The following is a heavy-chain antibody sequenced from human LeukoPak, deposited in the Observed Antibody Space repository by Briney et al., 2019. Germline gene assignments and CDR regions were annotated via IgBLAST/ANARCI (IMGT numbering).Heavy chain of an antibody. V-gene: IGHV3-23*01. CDR3: AKPGYVTSGWFDF. CDR2: ITGSGSHT. J-gene: IGHJ4*02. D-gene: IGHD6-19*01. CDR1: GFTFSSYG. Sequence: GGSLRLTCAASGFTFSSYGLSWVRQAPGKGLEWVSTITGSGSHTYYADSVKGRFTISRDNSKNTLYLQMNSLRAEDTAIYYCAKPGYVTSGWFDFWGQGTLVTVSS.